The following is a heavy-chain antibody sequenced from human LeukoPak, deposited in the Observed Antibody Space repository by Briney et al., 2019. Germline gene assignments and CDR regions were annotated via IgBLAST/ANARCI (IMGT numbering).Heavy chain of an antibody. Sequence: SQTLSLTCAISGDSVSRNSVAWNWIRQSPSRGLEXXXXXYYRSKWYHDYAVSVKSRITINPDTSKNQFSLQLNSVTPEDTAVYYCARDHDYGDYGTYEDYWGQGTLVTVSS. V-gene: IGHV6-1*01. CDR2: XYYRSKWYH. CDR3: ARDHDYGDYGTYEDY. J-gene: IGHJ4*02. D-gene: IGHD4-17*01. CDR1: GDSVSRNSVA.